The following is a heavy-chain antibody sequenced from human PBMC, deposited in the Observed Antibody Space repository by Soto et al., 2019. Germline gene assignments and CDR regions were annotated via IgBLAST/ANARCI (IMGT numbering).Heavy chain of an antibody. Sequence: EVQMVESGGGLVQPGGSLRLSCATSGFTFINAWMNWVRQAPGKGLEWVGRVKSKTDGGTTDYAAPVKGRFTISRDASKNTLFLQMNSLKIEDTALYYCTTDPYSTRDYWGQGTLVTVSS. V-gene: IGHV3-15*07. D-gene: IGHD4-4*01. CDR2: VKSKTDGGTT. CDR3: TTDPYSTRDY. J-gene: IGHJ4*02. CDR1: GFTFINAW.